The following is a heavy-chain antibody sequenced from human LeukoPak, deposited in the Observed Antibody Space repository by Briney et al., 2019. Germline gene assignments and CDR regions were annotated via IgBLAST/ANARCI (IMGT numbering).Heavy chain of an antibody. V-gene: IGHV1-8*01. Sequence: ASVKVSCKASGYTFTSYDINWVRQATGQGLEWMGWMNPNSGNTGYAQKFQGRVTMTRDTSISTAYMELSRLRSDDTAVYYCAREYKEPWLVPRYFDYWGQGTLVTVSS. D-gene: IGHD6-19*01. CDR1: GYTFTSYD. CDR3: AREYKEPWLVPRYFDY. J-gene: IGHJ4*02. CDR2: MNPNSGNT.